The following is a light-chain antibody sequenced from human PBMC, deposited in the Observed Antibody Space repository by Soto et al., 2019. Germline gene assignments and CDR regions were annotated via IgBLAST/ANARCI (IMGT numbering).Light chain of an antibody. CDR3: QFYGGSPTRGT. V-gene: IGKV3-20*01. CDR2: GAS. J-gene: IGKJ3*01. Sequence: EVVLTQSPGTLSLSPGARATLSCRASQSGNDNHLAWYQQKGGQAPRLLIYGASTRATGGPESFSDSGFGTADSLVINRLEREQFALYYCQFYGGSPTRGTFGPGKTVEI. CDR1: QSGNDNH.